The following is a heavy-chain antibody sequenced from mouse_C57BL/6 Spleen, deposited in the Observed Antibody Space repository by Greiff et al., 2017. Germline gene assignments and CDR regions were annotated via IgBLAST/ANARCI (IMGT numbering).Heavy chain of an antibody. CDR2: IDPSDSET. Sequence: VQLQQPGAELVRPGSSVKLSCKASGYTFTSYWMHWVKQRPIQGLEWIGNIDPSDSETHYNQKFKDKATLTVDKSSSTAYMQLSSLTSEDSAVYYCARDSSGYLDYWGQGTTLTVSS. CDR3: ARDSSGYLDY. D-gene: IGHD3-2*02. J-gene: IGHJ2*01. CDR1: GYTFTSYW. V-gene: IGHV1-52*01.